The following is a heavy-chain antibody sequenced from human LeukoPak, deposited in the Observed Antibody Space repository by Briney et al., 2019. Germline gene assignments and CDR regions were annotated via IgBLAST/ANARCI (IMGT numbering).Heavy chain of an antibody. D-gene: IGHD5-18*01. CDR2: ISYDGSNK. CDR1: GFTFSSYA. Sequence: GRSLRLSCAASGFTFSSYAMHWVRQAPGKGLEWVAVISYDGSNKYYADSVKGRFTISRDNSKNTLYLQMNNLRAEHTAVYYCAKIPRGYSYGYCCYFDYWGQGTLVTVSS. CDR3: AKIPRGYSYGYCCYFDY. V-gene: IGHV3-30*16. J-gene: IGHJ4*02.